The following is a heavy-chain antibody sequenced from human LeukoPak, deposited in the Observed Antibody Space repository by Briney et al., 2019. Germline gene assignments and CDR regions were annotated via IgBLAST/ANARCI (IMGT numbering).Heavy chain of an antibody. J-gene: IGHJ2*01. CDR2: IYHSGST. CDR1: GYSISSGHY. V-gene: IGHV4-38-2*01. CDR3: ARQGERGMESDHWYFDL. Sequence: SETLSLTCAVSGYSISSGHYWGWIRQPPGKGLEWIGSIYHSGSTYYNPSLKSRVTISVDTSKNQFSLKLSSVTAADTAVYYCARQGERGMESDHWYFDLWGRGTLVTVSS. D-gene: IGHD7-27*01.